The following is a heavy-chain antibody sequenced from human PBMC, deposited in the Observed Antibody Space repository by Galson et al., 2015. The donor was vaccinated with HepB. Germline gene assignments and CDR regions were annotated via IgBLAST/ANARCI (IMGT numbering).Heavy chain of an antibody. CDR3: AHSFGPFYDILTGQAFDI. D-gene: IGHD3-9*01. CDR1: GFSLSTSGVG. CDR2: IYWDDDK. Sequence: PALVKPTQTLTLTCTFSGFSLSTSGVGVGWIRQPPGKALEWLALIYWDDDKRYSPSLKSRLTITKDTSKNQVVLTMTNMDPVDTATYYCAHSFGPFYDILTGQAFDIWGQGTMVTVSS. J-gene: IGHJ3*02. V-gene: IGHV2-5*02.